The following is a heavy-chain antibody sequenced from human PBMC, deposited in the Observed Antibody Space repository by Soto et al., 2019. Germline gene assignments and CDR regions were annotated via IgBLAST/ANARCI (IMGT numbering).Heavy chain of an antibody. CDR2: INPNSGGT. D-gene: IGHD2-21*01. V-gene: IGHV1-2*04. CDR3: ARGVPQGGSGYDCGEGDCYSGYYFDY. J-gene: IGHJ4*02. CDR1: GYTFTGYY. Sequence: ASVKVSCKASGYTFTGYYMHWVRQAPGQGLEWMGWINPNSGGTNYAQKFQGWGTWNRDTSISTADMERSRLRSDDKAVYDGARGVPQGGSGYDCGEGDCYSGYYFDYWGQGTLVTVSS.